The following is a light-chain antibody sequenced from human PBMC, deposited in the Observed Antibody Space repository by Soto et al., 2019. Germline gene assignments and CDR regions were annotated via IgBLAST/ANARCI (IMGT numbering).Light chain of an antibody. CDR2: AAY. CDR1: QGISNY. CDR3: QKYNSAAWT. J-gene: IGKJ1*01. V-gene: IGKV1-27*01. Sequence: DIQMTQSPSSLSASVGDRVTITCRASQGISNYLAWYQQKPGKVPKLLIYAAYTLQSGVPSRFSGSGYGTDFTLTISSLQPEDVATYYCQKYNSAAWTFGQGTKVDIK.